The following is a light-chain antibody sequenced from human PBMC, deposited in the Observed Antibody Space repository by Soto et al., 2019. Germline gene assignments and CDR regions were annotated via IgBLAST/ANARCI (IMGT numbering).Light chain of an antibody. CDR3: QSFDSSRLGLL. J-gene: IGLJ2*01. CDR2: DNN. V-gene: IGLV1-40*01. CDR1: SSNIGAGYA. Sequence: QSVLTQPPSVSGAPGQRVTISCTGSSSNIGAGYAVHWYQQLPGKAPKLIMYDNNNRPSGVPKRFSGSKSGTSASLAIAGLQTEDEADYFCQSFDSSRLGLLFGGGTKITVL.